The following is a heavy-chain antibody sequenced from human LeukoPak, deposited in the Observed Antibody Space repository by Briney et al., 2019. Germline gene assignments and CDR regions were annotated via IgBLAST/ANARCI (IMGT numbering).Heavy chain of an antibody. CDR1: VGSISSSNW. CDR2: IYHSGST. Sequence: SETLSLTCAVSVGSISSSNWWSWVRQPPGKGLEWIGEIYHSGSTNYNPSLKSRVTISVDKSKNQFSLKLSSVTAADTAVYYCASRRRTFVFDYWGQGTLVTVSS. V-gene: IGHV4-4*02. D-gene: IGHD2-2*01. J-gene: IGHJ4*02. CDR3: ASRRRTFVFDY.